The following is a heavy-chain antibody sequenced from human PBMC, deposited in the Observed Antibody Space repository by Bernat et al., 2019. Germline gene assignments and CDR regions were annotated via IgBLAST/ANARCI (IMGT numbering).Heavy chain of an antibody. CDR1: GGSFSGYY. J-gene: IGHJ4*02. Sequence: QVQLQQWGAGLLKPSETLSLTCAVYGGSFSGYYWSWIRQPPGKGLEWIGEINHSGSTNNTPSLKSRVTISVDTSKNQFSLKLSSGTAADTAVYYCAAANRWALLRPFDYWGQGNLVTVSS. V-gene: IGHV4-34*01. CDR2: INHSGST. CDR3: AAANRWALLRPFDY. D-gene: IGHD1-26*01.